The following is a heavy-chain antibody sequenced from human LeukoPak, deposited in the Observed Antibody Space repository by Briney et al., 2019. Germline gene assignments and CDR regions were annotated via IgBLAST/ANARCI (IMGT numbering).Heavy chain of an antibody. CDR2: ISGDGGST. V-gene: IGHV3-43*02. CDR3: AKDGAYSSGYYSGFDY. D-gene: IGHD3-22*01. J-gene: IGHJ4*02. Sequence: VGSLTLSCAASGFSFDDYAMHWVRQAPGKGLEWVSLISGDGGSTYYAASVKGRFTISRDNSRNSLYLQMNSLRTEHTALYYCAKDGAYSSGYYSGFDYWGQGTRVTVSS. CDR1: GFSFDDYA.